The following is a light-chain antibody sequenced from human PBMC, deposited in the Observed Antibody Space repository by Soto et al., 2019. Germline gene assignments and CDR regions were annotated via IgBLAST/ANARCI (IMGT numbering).Light chain of an antibody. CDR1: QGISNY. J-gene: IGKJ4*01. CDR2: AAS. Sequence: DIQMTQSPSSLSASVGERVTLTCRASQGISNYLAWYQQKTGKVPKLLIYAASTLQSGVPSRYSRSGSRTDFTLTVSSLQPEDVATYYCQKYDSAPLTFGGGTKVDIK. V-gene: IGKV1-27*01. CDR3: QKYDSAPLT.